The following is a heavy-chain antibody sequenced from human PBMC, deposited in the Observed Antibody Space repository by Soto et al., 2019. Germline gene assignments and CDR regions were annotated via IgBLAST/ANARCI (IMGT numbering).Heavy chain of an antibody. CDR1: GFTFSSYG. J-gene: IGHJ4*02. CDR3: AKDGGFYRSAPTLDY. D-gene: IGHD6-19*01. CDR2: ISYDGSNK. Sequence: GGSLRLSCAASGFTFSSYGMHWVRQAPGKGLEWVAVISYDGSNKYYADSVKGRFTISRDNSKNTLYLQMNSLRAEDTAVYYCAKDGGFYRSAPTLDYWGQGTLVTVSS. V-gene: IGHV3-30*18.